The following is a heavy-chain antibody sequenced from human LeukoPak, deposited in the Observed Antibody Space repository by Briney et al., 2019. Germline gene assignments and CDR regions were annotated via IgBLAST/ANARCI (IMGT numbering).Heavy chain of an antibody. Sequence: GGSLRLSCAASGFTFSSYWMSWVRQAPGKGLEWVANIKQDGSEKYYVDSVKGRFTISRDNAKNSLYLQMNSLRAEDTAVYYCARERDSSSWKYYYYYYYMDVWGKGTTVTVSS. J-gene: IGHJ6*03. CDR3: ARERDSSSWKYYYYYYYMDV. D-gene: IGHD6-13*01. V-gene: IGHV3-7*01. CDR2: IKQDGSEK. CDR1: GFTFSSYW.